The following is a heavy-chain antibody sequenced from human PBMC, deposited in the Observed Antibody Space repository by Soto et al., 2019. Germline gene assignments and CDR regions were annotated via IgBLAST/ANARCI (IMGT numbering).Heavy chain of an antibody. CDR1: GFTFSSYG. J-gene: IGHJ4*02. V-gene: IGHV3-33*01. D-gene: IGHD4-17*01. CDR2: IWYDGSNK. Sequence: QVQLVESGGGVVQPGRSLRLSCAASGFTFSSYGMHWVRQAPGKGLEWVAVIWYDGSNKYYADSVKGRFTISRDNSKKTLYLQMNSLRAEDTAVYYCARDSLAHGDYINSFDYWGQGTLVTVSS. CDR3: ARDSLAHGDYINSFDY.